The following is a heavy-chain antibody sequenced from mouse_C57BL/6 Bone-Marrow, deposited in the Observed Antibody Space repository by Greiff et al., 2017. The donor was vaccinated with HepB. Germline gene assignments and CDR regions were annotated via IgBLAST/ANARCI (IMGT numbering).Heavy chain of an antibody. V-gene: IGHV1-82*01. CDR2: IYPGDGDT. Sequence: QVQLKQSGPELVKPGASVKISCKASGYAFSSSWMNWVKQRPGKGLEWIGRIYPGDGDTNYNGKFKGKATLTADKSSSTAYMQLSSLTSEDSAVYFCAPYYYGGSYWYFDVWGTGTTVTVSS. J-gene: IGHJ1*03. CDR1: GYAFSSSW. CDR3: APYYYGGSYWYFDV. D-gene: IGHD1-1*01.